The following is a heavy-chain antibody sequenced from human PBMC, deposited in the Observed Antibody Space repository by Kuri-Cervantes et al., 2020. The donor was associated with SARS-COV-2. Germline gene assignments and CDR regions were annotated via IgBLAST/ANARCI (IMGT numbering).Heavy chain of an antibody. V-gene: IGHV4-39*01. CDR3: ARSGYDHYFDY. D-gene: IGHD5-12*01. CDR1: GGSISSSSYY. CDR2: IYYSGST. J-gene: IGHJ4*02. Sequence: ETLSLTCTVSGGSISSSSYYWGWIRQPPGKGLEWIGSIYYSGSTYYNPSLKSRVTISVDTSKNQFSLKLSSVTAADTAVYYCARSGYDHYFDYWGQGTLVTVSS.